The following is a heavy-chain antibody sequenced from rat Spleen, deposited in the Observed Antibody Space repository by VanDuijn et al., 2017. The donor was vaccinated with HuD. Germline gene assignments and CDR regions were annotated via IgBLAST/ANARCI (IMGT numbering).Heavy chain of an antibody. V-gene: IGHV5-7*01. CDR3: KRNWDY. CDR2: IIYDGSRA. J-gene: IGHJ3*01. D-gene: IGHD5-1*01. Sequence: EVQLVESGGGLVQPGRSMKLSCAASGFTFSDYYMAWVRQAPKKGLEWVTTIIYDGSRAYYRNSVKGRFTVSRDNAKCTQSLQMDSLKSEDTATYYCKRNWDYWGQGTLVTVSS. CDR1: GFTFSDYY.